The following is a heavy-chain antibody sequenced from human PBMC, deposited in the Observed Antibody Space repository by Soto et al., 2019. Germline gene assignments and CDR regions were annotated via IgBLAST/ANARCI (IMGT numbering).Heavy chain of an antibody. J-gene: IGHJ4*02. CDR3: AMAMTPPYYYDSSGYYYLYFHY. V-gene: IGHV4-31*03. D-gene: IGHD3-22*01. Sequence: SETLSLTCTVSGGSISSGGYYWSWIRQHPGKGLEWIGYIYYSGSTYYNPSLKSRVTISVDTSKNQFSLKLSSVTAADTAVYYRAMAMTPPYYYDSSGYYYLYFHYWGQGTLVTVSS. CDR2: IYYSGST. CDR1: GGSISSGGYY.